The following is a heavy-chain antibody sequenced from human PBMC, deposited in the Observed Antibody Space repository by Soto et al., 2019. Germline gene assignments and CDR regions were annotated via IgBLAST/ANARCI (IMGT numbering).Heavy chain of an antibody. Sequence: PGGSLRLSCAASGFTFSSYAMSWVRQAPGKGLEWVSAISGSGGSTYYADSVKGRFTISRDNSKNTLYLQMNSLRAEDTAVYYCPKDSGSANRRYYYYYYGMDVWGQGTTVTVSS. D-gene: IGHD1-26*01. V-gene: IGHV3-23*01. CDR2: ISGSGGST. J-gene: IGHJ6*02. CDR3: PKDSGSANRRYYYYYYGMDV. CDR1: GFTFSSYA.